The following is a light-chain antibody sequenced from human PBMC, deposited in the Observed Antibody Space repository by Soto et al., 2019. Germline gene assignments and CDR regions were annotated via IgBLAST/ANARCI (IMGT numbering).Light chain of an antibody. CDR2: DVS. V-gene: IGKV3-11*01. CDR3: QQRSHWPRT. Sequence: IVLTQSPATLSLSPGKRATLSCRASQNISSYLILYQQKPGQAHRLIIYDVSNRATGIPARFSGSGSGTDFSLTISSLEHEDFAVYYCQQRSHWPRTFGQGTKVDIK. CDR1: QNISSY. J-gene: IGKJ1*01.